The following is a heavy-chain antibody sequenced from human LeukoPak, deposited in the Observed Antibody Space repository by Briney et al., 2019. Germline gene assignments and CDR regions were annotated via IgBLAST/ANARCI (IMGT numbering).Heavy chain of an antibody. D-gene: IGHD2-2*01. Sequence: SETLSLTCTVSGGSISSSSYYWGWLRQPPGKGLEWIGSIYYSGSTYYNPSLKSRVTISVDTSKNQFSLRLSSVTAADTAVYYCARIVVVPAAIFGGTYYFDYWGQGTLVTVSS. V-gene: IGHV4-39*01. J-gene: IGHJ4*02. CDR3: ARIVVVPAAIFGGTYYFDY. CDR2: IYYSGST. CDR1: GGSISSSSYY.